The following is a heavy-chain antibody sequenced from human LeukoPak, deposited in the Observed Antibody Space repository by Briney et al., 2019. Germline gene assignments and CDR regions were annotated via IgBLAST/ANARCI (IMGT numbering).Heavy chain of an antibody. J-gene: IGHJ4*02. CDR2: LSGSGSSA. CDR3: AKGLTNLGDD. D-gene: IGHD3-9*01. CDR1: GFTFSTYA. V-gene: IGHV3-23*01. Sequence: GGSLRLSCAASGFTFSTYAMSWVRQAPGKGLEWVSGLSGSGSSAYYADSVKGRFTISRDNSKNALYLQMNSLRPEDTAVYYCAKGLTNLGDDWGQGTLVTVSS.